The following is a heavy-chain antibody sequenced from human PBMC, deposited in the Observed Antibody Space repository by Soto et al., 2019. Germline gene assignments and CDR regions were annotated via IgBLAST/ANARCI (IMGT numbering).Heavy chain of an antibody. CDR1: GGSISSSSYY. Sequence: SETLSLTCTVSGGSISSSSYYWGWIRQPPGKGLEWLGSIYYSGSPYYNPSLKSRVTISVDTSKNQFSLKLSSVTAADTAVYYCARHQVKGWFDPWGQGTLVTVSS. CDR2: IYYSGSP. D-gene: IGHD2-21*01. J-gene: IGHJ5*02. CDR3: ARHQVKGWFDP. V-gene: IGHV4-39*01.